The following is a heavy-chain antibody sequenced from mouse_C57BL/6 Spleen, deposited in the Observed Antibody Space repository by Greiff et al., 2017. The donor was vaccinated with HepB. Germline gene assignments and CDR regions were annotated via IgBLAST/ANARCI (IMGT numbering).Heavy chain of an antibody. Sequence: EVKLVESGGGLVKPGGSLKLSCAASGFTFSSYAMSWVRQTPEKRLEWVATISDGGSYTYYPDNVKGRFTISRDNAKNNLYLQMSHLKSEDTAMYYCARDEGSAYWGQGTLVTVSA. CDR3: ARDEGSAY. V-gene: IGHV5-4*01. CDR1: GFTFSSYA. CDR2: ISDGGSYT. J-gene: IGHJ3*01.